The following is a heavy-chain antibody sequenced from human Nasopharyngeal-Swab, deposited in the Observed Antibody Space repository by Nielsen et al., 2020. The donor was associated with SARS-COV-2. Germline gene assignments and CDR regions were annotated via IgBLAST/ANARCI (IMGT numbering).Heavy chain of an antibody. V-gene: IGHV4-39*01. CDR2: IYYSGST. D-gene: IGHD6-13*01. Sequence: SETLSLTCTVSGGSISSSSYYWGWIRQPPGKGLEWIGSIYYSGSTYYNPSLKSRVTISVDTSKNQFSLKLSSVTAADTAVYYCARASGYSSSWRAPYYYYGMDVWGQGTMVTVSS. CDR1: GGSISSSSYY. CDR3: ARASGYSSSWRAPYYYYGMDV. J-gene: IGHJ6*02.